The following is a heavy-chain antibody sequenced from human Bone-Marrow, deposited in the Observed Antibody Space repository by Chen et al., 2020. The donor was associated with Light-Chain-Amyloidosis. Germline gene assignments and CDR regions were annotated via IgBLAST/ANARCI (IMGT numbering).Heavy chain of an antibody. Sequence: EVQLVETGGGLIQPGESLRLSCAVSGFTVSDAFMNWVRQAPGKGLEWVSIIYKDGRTFYADSVKGRFTISRDTSKNTLYLHMNNLRAEDTAVYYCASDFLFDTPVDHWGQGTLVTVSS. D-gene: IGHD3-9*01. CDR2: IYKDGRT. CDR3: ASDFLFDTPVDH. J-gene: IGHJ4*02. CDR1: GFTVSDAF. V-gene: IGHV3-53*02.